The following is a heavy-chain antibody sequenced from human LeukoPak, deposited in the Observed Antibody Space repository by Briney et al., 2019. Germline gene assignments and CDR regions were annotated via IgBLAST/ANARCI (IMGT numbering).Heavy chain of an antibody. Sequence: PGGSLRLSCADSGFTFSSYAMTWVRQAPGKGLEWVSAISGSGGRTYYADSVKGRLTISRDNSKNTLYLQMNTLRAEDTAVYYCAKVGLGELSSPDFWGQGTLVTVSS. CDR2: ISGSGGRT. CDR3: AKVGLGELSSPDF. V-gene: IGHV3-23*01. CDR1: GFTFSSYA. J-gene: IGHJ4*02. D-gene: IGHD3-16*02.